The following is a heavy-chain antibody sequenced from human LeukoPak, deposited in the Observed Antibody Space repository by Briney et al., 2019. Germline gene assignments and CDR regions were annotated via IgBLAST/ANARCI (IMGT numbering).Heavy chain of an antibody. CDR2: MYYSGST. J-gene: IGHJ4*02. Sequence: SETLSLTCTVSDGSISSSSYYWGWIRQPPGKGLEWIGSMYYSGSTYYNSSLKSRVTISLDTSKNQFALKLSSVTAADTAVYYCARHVKLDYGDYYFDYWGQGTLVTVSS. CDR3: ARHVKLDYGDYYFDY. V-gene: IGHV4-39*01. D-gene: IGHD4-17*01. CDR1: DGSISSSSYY.